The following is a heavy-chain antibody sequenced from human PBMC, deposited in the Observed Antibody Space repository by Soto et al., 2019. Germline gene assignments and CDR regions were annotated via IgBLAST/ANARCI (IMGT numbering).Heavy chain of an antibody. D-gene: IGHD6-13*01. CDR2: ISGSGVTI. J-gene: IGHJ5*02. CDR1: GFTFSGYE. CDR3: TRTTGSTSWYELSS. Sequence: HPGGSLRLSCAASGFTFSGYEMNWVRQAPGKGLEWVSYISGSGVTIHYADSVKGRFTISRDNAKNSLYLQMDSLRAEDTALYYCTRTTGSTSWYELSSWGQGTMVTVSS. V-gene: IGHV3-48*03.